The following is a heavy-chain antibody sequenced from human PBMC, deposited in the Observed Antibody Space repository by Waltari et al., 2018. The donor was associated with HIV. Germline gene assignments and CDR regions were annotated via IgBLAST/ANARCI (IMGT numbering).Heavy chain of an antibody. V-gene: IGHV3-9*01. CDR3: AKDIRYSRGDYYYYGMDV. Sequence: EVQLVESGGGLVQPGRSLRLSCAASGFTFGDFAMQWVRQAPGKGLEWVSIISWNSGSIGYADSVKGRFTISRDNAKNSLYLQMNSLRAEDTALFFCAKDIRYSRGDYYYYGMDVWGQGTTVTVSS. D-gene: IGHD3-9*01. J-gene: IGHJ6*02. CDR2: ISWNSGSI. CDR1: GFTFGDFA.